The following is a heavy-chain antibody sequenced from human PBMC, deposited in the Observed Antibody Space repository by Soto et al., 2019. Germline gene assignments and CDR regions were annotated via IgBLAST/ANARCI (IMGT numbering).Heavy chain of an antibody. V-gene: IGHV4-59*01. J-gene: IGHJ4*02. CDR3: AGGDARVVAAIDY. CDR2: IYYSGST. Sequence: SETLSLTCTVSGGSISSYYWSWIRQPPGKGLEWIGYIYYSGSTNYNPSLKSRVTISVDTSKNQSSLKLSSVTAADTAVYYCAGGDARVVAAIDYWGQGTLVTVSS. D-gene: IGHD2-15*01. CDR1: GGSISSYY.